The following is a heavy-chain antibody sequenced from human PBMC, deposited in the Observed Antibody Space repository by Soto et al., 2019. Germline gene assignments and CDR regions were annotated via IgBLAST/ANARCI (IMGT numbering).Heavy chain of an antibody. J-gene: IGHJ5*02. Sequence: ASVKVSCKASGYTFTSYDINWVRQATGQGLEWMGWMNPNSGNTGYAQKFQGRVTMTRNTSISTAYMELSSLRSEDTAVYSCEPRCEWPLPSNWFDPWGQGTLVTVSS. D-gene: IGHD3-3*01. CDR1: GYTFTSYD. CDR3: EPRCEWPLPSNWFDP. CDR2: MNPNSGNT. V-gene: IGHV1-8*01.